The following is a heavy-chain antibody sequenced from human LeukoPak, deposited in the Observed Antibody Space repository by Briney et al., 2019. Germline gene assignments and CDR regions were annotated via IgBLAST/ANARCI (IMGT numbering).Heavy chain of an antibody. J-gene: IGHJ4*02. Sequence: GGSLRLSCAAPGFTFSSYAMSWVRQAPGKGLEWVSGIGTGGTTYYADSVKGRFTISRDNSKNTLYLQMTSLTVEDTAIYYCAKKGVQTGGVRLDYWGQGTLVTVSS. CDR2: IGTGGTT. V-gene: IGHV3-23*01. CDR1: GFTFSSYA. CDR3: AKKGVQTGGVRLDY. D-gene: IGHD1-14*01.